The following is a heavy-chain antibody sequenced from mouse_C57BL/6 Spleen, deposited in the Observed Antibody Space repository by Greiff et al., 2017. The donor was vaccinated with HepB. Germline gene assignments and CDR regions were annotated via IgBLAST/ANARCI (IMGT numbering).Heavy chain of an antibody. J-gene: IGHJ4*01. D-gene: IGHD1-1*01. CDR1: GFTFSDYY. CDR2: INYDGSST. CDR3: ARRGNYGSSYDAMDY. V-gene: IGHV5-16*01. Sequence: EVKLVESEGGLVQPGSSMKLSCTASGFTFSDYYMAWVRQVPEKGLEWVANINYDGSSTYYLDSLKSRFIISRDNAKNILYLQMSSLKSEDTATYYCARRGNYGSSYDAMDYWGQGTSVTVSS.